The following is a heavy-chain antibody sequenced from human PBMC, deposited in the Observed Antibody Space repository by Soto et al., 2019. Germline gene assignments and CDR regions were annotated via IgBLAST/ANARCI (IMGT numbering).Heavy chain of an antibody. D-gene: IGHD1-26*01. CDR1: GFTFSGSA. CDR2: IRTEPYSYAA. V-gene: IGHV3-73*01. Sequence: PGGSLRLSCAASGFTFSGSAMQWVRQASGKGLEWVGRIRTEPYSYAAAYASSLKCRFTIFRDDSKNTAYLKMNSLKPEDTPFYHCTSLVEQKSAFSAYRRQGTLVPVSS. J-gene: IGHJ4*02. CDR3: TSLVEQKSAFSAY.